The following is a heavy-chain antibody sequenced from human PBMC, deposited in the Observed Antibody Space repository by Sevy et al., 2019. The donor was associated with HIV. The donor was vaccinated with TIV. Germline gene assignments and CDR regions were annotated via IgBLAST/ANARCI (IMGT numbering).Heavy chain of an antibody. D-gene: IGHD5-18*01. V-gene: IGHV3-73*01. CDR2: IRSKAKNYAT. CDR1: GFTFSGSD. J-gene: IGHJ4*02. Sequence: GGSLRLSCAASGFTFSGSDMRWVRQASGKGLEWVGRIRSKAKNYATAYAASVKGRFTISRDDSKNTAYLQMNSLKTEDTAVYFCTPAGYGFDYWGQRTLVTVSS. CDR3: TPAGYGFDY.